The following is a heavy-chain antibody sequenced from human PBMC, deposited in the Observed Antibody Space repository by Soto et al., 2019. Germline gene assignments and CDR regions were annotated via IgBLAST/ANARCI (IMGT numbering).Heavy chain of an antibody. V-gene: IGHV1-8*01. D-gene: IGHD5-18*01. CDR1: GYTFTSYD. Sequence: QVQLVQSGAEVKKPGASVKVSCKASGYTFTSYDINWVRQATGQGLEWMGWMNPNSGNTGYAQKFQGRVTMTRNTSISTAYMELSSLGSEDTAVYYCAIGKNTAVVTSLWDYYYYYGMDVWGQGTTVTVSS. J-gene: IGHJ6*02. CDR3: AIGKNTAVVTSLWDYYYYYGMDV. CDR2: MNPNSGNT.